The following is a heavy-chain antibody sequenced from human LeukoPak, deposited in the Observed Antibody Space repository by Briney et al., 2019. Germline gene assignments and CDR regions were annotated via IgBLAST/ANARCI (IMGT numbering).Heavy chain of an antibody. CDR2: IRYDGSNK. D-gene: IGHD6-13*01. CDR1: GFNFSSYG. J-gene: IGHJ4*02. CDR3: AKGYSSSWYEIDY. V-gene: IGHV3-30*02. Sequence: PGGSLRLSCAASGFNFSSYGMHWVRQAPGKGLEWVAFIRYDGSNKYYADSVKGRFTISRDNSKSTLYLQMNSLRAEDTAVYYCAKGYSSSWYEIDYWGQGTLVTVSS.